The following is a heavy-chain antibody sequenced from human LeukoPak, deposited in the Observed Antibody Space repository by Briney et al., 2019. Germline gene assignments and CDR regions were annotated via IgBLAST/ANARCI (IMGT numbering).Heavy chain of an antibody. V-gene: IGHV3-30*18. J-gene: IGHJ4*02. CDR3: AKTFSEYSYGLIDC. Sequence: PGRSLRLSCAASGFTFSSYGMHWVRQAPGKGLEWVAVMSYDGSNKYYADSVKGRFTISRDNSRNTLYLQMNSLRAEDTAVYYCAKTFSEYSYGLIDCWGQGSLVTVSS. CDR2: MSYDGSNK. CDR1: GFTFSSYG. D-gene: IGHD5-18*01.